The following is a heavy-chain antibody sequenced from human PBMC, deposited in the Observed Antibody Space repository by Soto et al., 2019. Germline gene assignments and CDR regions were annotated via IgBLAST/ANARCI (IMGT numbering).Heavy chain of an antibody. D-gene: IGHD3-22*01. J-gene: IGHJ5*02. Sequence: QVTLKESGPVLVKPTETLTLTCTVSGFSLSNARMGVSWIRQPPGKALEWLAHIFSNDEKSYSTSLKSRLTISKDTSKSQVVLTMTNMDPVDTATYSCALETLSSGYYSEWFDPWGQGTLVTVSS. CDR3: ALETLSSGYYSEWFDP. CDR1: GFSLSNARMG. V-gene: IGHV2-26*01. CDR2: IFSNDEK.